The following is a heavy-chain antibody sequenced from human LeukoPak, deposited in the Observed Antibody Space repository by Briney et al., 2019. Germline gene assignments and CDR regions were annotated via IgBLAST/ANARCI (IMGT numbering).Heavy chain of an antibody. V-gene: IGHV1-18*01. CDR2: ISANNGQT. CDR1: GYTFTNYG. D-gene: IGHD3-10*01. Sequence: ASVKVSCKASGYTFTNYGFNWVRQAPGQGLEWMGWISANNGQTHYAQKFQGRITMTTDTSTSTVNMELRSLRSDDTAVYYCARDRGPIQDYWGQGTLVTVSS. J-gene: IGHJ4*02. CDR3: ARDRGPIQDY.